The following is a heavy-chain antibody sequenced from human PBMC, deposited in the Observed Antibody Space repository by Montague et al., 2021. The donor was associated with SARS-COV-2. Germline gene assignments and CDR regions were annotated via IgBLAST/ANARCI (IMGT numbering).Heavy chain of an antibody. CDR2: FYSVGST. CDR3: ARETMTAYAFDI. Sequence: SETLSLTCTVSGASVGSSDWGWIRQSPGKGLERIGYFYSVGSTDYNPSLKSRATISRDTSKNQFSLTVRSVTAADTAVDYCARETMTAYAFDIWGQGTMVTVSS. J-gene: IGHJ3*02. CDR1: GASVGSSD. D-gene: IGHD5-18*01. V-gene: IGHV4-59*02.